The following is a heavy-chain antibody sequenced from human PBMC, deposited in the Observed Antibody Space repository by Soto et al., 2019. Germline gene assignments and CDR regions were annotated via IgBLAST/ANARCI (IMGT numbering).Heavy chain of an antibody. CDR1: GFTFGDYA. D-gene: IGHD3-16*01. CDR3: TRCVRPTYRGMDV. J-gene: IGHJ6*02. V-gene: IGHV3-49*03. CDR2: IRSKAYGGTT. Sequence: GGSLRLSCTASGFTFGDYAMSWFRQAPGKGLEWVGFIRSKAYGGTTEYAASVKGRFTISRDDSKSIAYLQMNSLKTEDTAVYYCTRCVRPTYRGMDVWGQGTTVTVSS.